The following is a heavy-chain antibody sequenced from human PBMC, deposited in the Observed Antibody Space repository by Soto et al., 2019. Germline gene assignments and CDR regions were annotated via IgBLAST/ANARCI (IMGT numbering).Heavy chain of an antibody. CDR1: GFTFTSSA. V-gene: IGHV1-58*01. Sequence: SVKVSCKASGFTFTSSAVQWVRQARGQRLEWIGWIVVGSGNTNYAQKFQERVTITRDMSTSTAYMELSSLRSEDTAVYYCAACPRIAASQCPMDVWGQGTTVT. CDR2: IVVGSGNT. J-gene: IGHJ6*02. CDR3: AACPRIAASQCPMDV. D-gene: IGHD6-6*01.